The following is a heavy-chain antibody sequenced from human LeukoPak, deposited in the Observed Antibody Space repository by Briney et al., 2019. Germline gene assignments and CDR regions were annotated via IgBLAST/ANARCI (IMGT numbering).Heavy chain of an antibody. CDR1: GGSISSYY. D-gene: IGHD6-19*01. Sequence: KPSETLSLTCTVSGGSISSYYWSWIRQPPGKGLEWIGYIYYSGSTNYNTSLKSRVTISVDTSKNQFSLKLSSVTAADTAIYYCAGGRWSGWYFNYWGQGTLVTVSS. CDR2: IYYSGST. J-gene: IGHJ4*02. V-gene: IGHV4-59*01. CDR3: AGGRWSGWYFNY.